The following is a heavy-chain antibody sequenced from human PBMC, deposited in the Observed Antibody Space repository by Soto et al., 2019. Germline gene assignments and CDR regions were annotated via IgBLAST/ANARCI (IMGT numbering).Heavy chain of an antibody. CDR2: ISSNSAYI. V-gene: IGHV3-21*01. CDR3: TRDASRDSSARGWFDP. Sequence: GGSLRLSCAASGFTFRSFTMNWVRQAPGKGLEWVSTISSNSAYIYYTDALRGRFTISRDNAKNSLHLQMNSLRAEDTAVYHCTRDASRDSSARGWFDPWGPGTLVTVSS. D-gene: IGHD6-13*01. J-gene: IGHJ5*02. CDR1: GFTFRSFT.